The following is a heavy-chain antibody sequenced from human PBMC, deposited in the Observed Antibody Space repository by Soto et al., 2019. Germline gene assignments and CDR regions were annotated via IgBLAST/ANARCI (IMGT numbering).Heavy chain of an antibody. V-gene: IGHV3-30*18. CDR1: GFTFSDYG. CDR2: ISPDGITK. Sequence: QVQLVESGGGVVQPGGSLRLSCAVSGFTFSDYGMHWVRQAPGKGLEWVAVISPDGITKYYPDSLRGRFTISRDNSKNTLYLQMSSLRGEDTAVDYCVKPSGWYPDYWGQGTHVTVSS. J-gene: IGHJ4*02. D-gene: IGHD6-19*01. CDR3: VKPSGWYPDY.